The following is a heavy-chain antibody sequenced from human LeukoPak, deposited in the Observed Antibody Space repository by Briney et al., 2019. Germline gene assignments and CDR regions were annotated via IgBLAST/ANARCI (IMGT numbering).Heavy chain of an antibody. V-gene: IGHV4-59*01. D-gene: IGHD1-26*01. CDR3: ARSFLGDWYFDL. CDR2: IYYSGST. CDR1: GGSISSYY. Sequence: PSETLSRTCTVAGGSISSYYGSWVRRPPGMGLEWIGGIYYSGSTNYNPSLKSRVTRAVDRSKGQFSLRLTFVPATNQAVYYCARSFLGDWYFDLWGCGTLVTVSS. J-gene: IGHJ2*01.